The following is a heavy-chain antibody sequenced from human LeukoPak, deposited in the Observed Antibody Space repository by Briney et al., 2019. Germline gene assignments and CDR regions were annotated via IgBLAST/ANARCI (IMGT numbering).Heavy chain of an antibody. D-gene: IGHD3-10*01. CDR2: IIPIFGTA. CDR3: ARVTMVRGTVDY. Sequence: ASVTVSFKASGGTFISYAISWVRQAPGQGLEWMGGIIPIFGTANYAQKFQGRVTITADKSTSTAYMELSSLRSEDTAVYYCARVTMVRGTVDYCGQRALGTVSS. CDR1: GGTFISYA. J-gene: IGHJ4*02. V-gene: IGHV1-69*06.